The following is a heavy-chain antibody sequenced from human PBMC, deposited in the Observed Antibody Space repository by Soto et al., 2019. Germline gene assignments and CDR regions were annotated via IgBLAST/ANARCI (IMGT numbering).Heavy chain of an antibody. V-gene: IGHV3-21*01. CDR3: ARDDKRGYDFGY. Sequence: EVQLVESGGGLVKPGGSLRLSCVASGFTFTYYSINWVRQAPGKGLEWVSSISGDSTYIFYADSLKGRFTISRDNARNSVYLQMHSLRADDTAVYYCARDDKRGYDFGYWGQGTLVTVSS. D-gene: IGHD5-12*01. CDR1: GFTFTYYS. CDR2: ISGDSTYI. J-gene: IGHJ4*02.